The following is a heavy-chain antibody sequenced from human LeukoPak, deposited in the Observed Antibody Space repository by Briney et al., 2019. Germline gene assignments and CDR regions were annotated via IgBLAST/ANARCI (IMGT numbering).Heavy chain of an antibody. J-gene: IGHJ6*03. CDR2: IYHSGST. CDR3: ARDRGVQVGPRGYSSSSPLGYYYYYYMDV. Sequence: SETLSLTCTVSGGSISSGGYYWSWIRQPPGKGLEWIGYIYHSGSTYYNPSLKSRVTISVDRSKNQFSLKLSSVTAADTAVYYCARDRGVQVGPRGYSSSSPLGYYYYYYMDVWGKGTTVTVSS. D-gene: IGHD6-6*01. CDR1: GGSISSGGYY. V-gene: IGHV4-30-2*01.